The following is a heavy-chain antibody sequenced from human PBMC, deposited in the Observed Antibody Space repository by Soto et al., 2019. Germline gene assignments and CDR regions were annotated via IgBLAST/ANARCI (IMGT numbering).Heavy chain of an antibody. CDR1: GGTFSSYA. CDR3: AREEYSSSSVYYGMDV. V-gene: IGHV1-69*13. Sequence: GASVKVSCKASGGTFSSYAISWVRQAPGQGLEWMGGIIPIFGTANYAQKFQDRVTITADESTSTAYMELSSLRSEDTAVYYCAREEYSSSSVYYGMDVWGQGTTVTVSS. CDR2: IIPIFGTA. J-gene: IGHJ6*02. D-gene: IGHD6-6*01.